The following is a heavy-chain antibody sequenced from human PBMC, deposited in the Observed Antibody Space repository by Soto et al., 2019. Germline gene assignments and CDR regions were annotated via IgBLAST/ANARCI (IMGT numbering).Heavy chain of an antibody. CDR3: ARVSSVWSDAFDI. J-gene: IGHJ3*02. CDR2: INQDGREK. V-gene: IGHV3-7*01. Sequence: GGSLRLSCAASGFTFSTYWMNWVRQAPGKGLEWVANINQDGREKYYVDSVKGRFTISRDNAKNSLYLQMNSLTAEDTAVYYCARVSSVWSDAFDIWGQGTVVTVSS. D-gene: IGHD6-19*01. CDR1: GFTFSTYW.